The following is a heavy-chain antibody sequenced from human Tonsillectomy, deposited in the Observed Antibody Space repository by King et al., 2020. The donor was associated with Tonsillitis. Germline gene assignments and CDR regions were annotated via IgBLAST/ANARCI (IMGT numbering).Heavy chain of an antibody. D-gene: IGHD3-16*01. Sequence: VQLVESGGGLVQPGGSLRLSCAASGFTFSSHAMSWVRQAPGKGLEWVSAISCSGGSTYYADSVKGRFTISRDNSKNTLYLKMNSLRAEDTAVYYCAKDFRGGQPLYVFDYWGQGTLVTVSS. J-gene: IGHJ4*02. CDR2: ISCSGGST. V-gene: IGHV3-23*04. CDR1: GFTFSSHA. CDR3: AKDFRGGQPLYVFDY.